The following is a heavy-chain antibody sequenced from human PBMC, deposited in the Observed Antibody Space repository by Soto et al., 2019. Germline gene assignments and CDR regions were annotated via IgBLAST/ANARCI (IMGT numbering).Heavy chain of an antibody. V-gene: IGHV3-23*01. CDR1: GFTFSSYA. Sequence: EVQLLESGGGLVRPGGSLRLSCAASGFTFSSYAMSLVRQAPGKGLEWVSTISGSDGRTYSTDSVKGRFTISRDNSRNTAYLQMNSLRVEDKAVYYCAKGFSQFTSLGLFDHWGRGSLVTVSS. CDR2: ISGSDGRT. D-gene: IGHD7-27*01. CDR3: AKGFSQFTSLGLFDH. J-gene: IGHJ4*02.